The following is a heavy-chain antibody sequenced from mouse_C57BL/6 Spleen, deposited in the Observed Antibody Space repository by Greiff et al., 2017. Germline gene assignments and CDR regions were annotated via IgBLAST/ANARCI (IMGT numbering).Heavy chain of an antibody. J-gene: IGHJ1*03. Sequence: VKLVESGAELARPGASVKLSCKASGYTFTSYGISWVKQRTGQGLEWIGEIYPRSGNTYYNEKFKGKATLTADKSSSTAYMELRSLTSEDSAVYFCARWITTVVARYFDVWGTGTTVTVSS. CDR3: ARWITTVVARYFDV. V-gene: IGHV1-81*01. D-gene: IGHD1-1*01. CDR1: GYTFTSYG. CDR2: IYPRSGNT.